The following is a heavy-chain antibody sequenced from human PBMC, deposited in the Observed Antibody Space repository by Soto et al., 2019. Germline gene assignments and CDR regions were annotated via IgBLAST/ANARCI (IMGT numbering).Heavy chain of an antibody. V-gene: IGHV4-30-4*01. CDR3: ARAPGYYDSSGYYYGCYFDY. Sequence: SETLSLTCTVSGGSISSGDYYWSWIRQPPGKGLEWIGYIYYSGSTYYNPSLKSRVTISVDTSKNQFSLKLSSVTAADTAVYYCARAPGYYDSSGYYYGCYFDYWGQGTRVTVSS. D-gene: IGHD3-22*01. J-gene: IGHJ4*02. CDR1: GGSISSGDYY. CDR2: IYYSGST.